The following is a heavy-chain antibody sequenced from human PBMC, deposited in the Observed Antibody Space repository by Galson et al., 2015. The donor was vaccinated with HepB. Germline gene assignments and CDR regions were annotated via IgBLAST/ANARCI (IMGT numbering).Heavy chain of an antibody. V-gene: IGHV1-69*01. CDR3: ARGRYSFGYDYYYYMDV. CDR1: GGTIKTYS. J-gene: IGHJ6*03. Sequence: CKVSGGTIKTYSLSWVRQAPGQGLEWMGGIIPIFGTVNYAQKFQGRVTITADESTSTAFMELSSLRSEDTAVYYCARGRYSFGYDYYYYMDVWGRGTTVTVFS. CDR2: IIPIFGTV. D-gene: IGHD5-18*01.